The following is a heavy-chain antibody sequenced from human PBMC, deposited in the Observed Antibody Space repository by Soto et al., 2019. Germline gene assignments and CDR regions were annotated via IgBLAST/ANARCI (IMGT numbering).Heavy chain of an antibody. D-gene: IGHD3-22*01. J-gene: IGHJ4*02. Sequence: ASVKVSCKASGYTFTSYYMHWVRQAPGQGLEWMGIINPSGGSTSYAQKFQGRVTITADESTSTAYMQLSSLRSEDTAVYYCARGVYYDSRGYYFFFWGQGTLVTVSS. CDR2: INPSGGST. V-gene: IGHV1-46*01. CDR3: ARGVYYDSRGYYFFF. CDR1: GYTFTSYY.